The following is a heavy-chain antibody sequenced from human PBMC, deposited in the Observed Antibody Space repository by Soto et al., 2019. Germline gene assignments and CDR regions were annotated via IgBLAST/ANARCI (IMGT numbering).Heavy chain of an antibody. CDR1: GYSFTSYW. V-gene: IGHV5-51*01. CDR3: ARPRRPGSGYEPFDY. D-gene: IGHD5-12*01. J-gene: IGHJ4*02. CDR2: IYPGDSDT. Sequence: GETLKISCKGSGYSFTSYWIGWVRQMPGKGLEWMGIIYPGDSDTRYSPSFQGQVTISADKSISTAYLQWSSLKASDTAMYYCARPRRPGSGYEPFDYWGQGXLVTVYS.